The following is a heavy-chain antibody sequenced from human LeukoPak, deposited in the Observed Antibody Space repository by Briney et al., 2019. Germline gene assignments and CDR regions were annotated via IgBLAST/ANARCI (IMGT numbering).Heavy chain of an antibody. V-gene: IGHV3-11*01. CDR1: GFTFSDHH. CDR2: ISRTGGTI. CDR3: RRDPYGKLGMDG. Sequence: GGSLRLSRAASGFTFSDHHMCWVRQAPGRGLEWVSYISRTGGTIYYAGAVKGRFTLSRDNDNNSIFLQMASLRVEDTVFYYWRRDPYGKLGMDGWGEGTPVTVSS. D-gene: IGHD4-17*01. J-gene: IGHJ6*04.